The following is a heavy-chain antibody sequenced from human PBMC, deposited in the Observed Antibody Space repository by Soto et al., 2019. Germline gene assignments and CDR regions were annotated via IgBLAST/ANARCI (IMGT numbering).Heavy chain of an antibody. CDR1: GFTFSSYA. J-gene: IGHJ6*02. CDR2: ISGSGGST. Sequence: EVQLLESGGGLVQPGGSLRLSCAVSGFTFSSYAMSWVRQAPGKGLEWVSAISGSGGSTYYADSVKGRFTISRDNLKNTVDLQMNSLSAEDTAVYYCAKGGVTRSYYYAMDVWGQGTTVTVSS. D-gene: IGHD2-21*02. V-gene: IGHV3-23*01. CDR3: AKGGVTRSYYYAMDV.